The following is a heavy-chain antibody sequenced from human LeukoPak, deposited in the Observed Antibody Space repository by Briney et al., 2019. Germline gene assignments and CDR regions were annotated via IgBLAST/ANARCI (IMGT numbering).Heavy chain of an antibody. Sequence: ASVKVSCKASGYTFTSYGISWVRQAPGQGLEWMGWISAYNGNTNYAQKLQGRVTMTTDTSTSTAYMELRSLKSDDTAVYYCARDPMGLMRGDYWGQGTLVTVSS. CDR3: ARDPMGLMRGDY. CDR1: GYTFTSYG. V-gene: IGHV1-18*01. J-gene: IGHJ4*02. D-gene: IGHD3-10*01. CDR2: ISAYNGNT.